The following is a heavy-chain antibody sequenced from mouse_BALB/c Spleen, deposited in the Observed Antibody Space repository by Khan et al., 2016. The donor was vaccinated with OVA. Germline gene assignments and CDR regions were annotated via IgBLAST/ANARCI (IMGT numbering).Heavy chain of an antibody. D-gene: IGHD2-4*01. CDR1: GFSLSTSGLG. CDR3: VRNLYDYYPWFAY. CDR2: IYWDDAK. J-gene: IGHJ3*01. Sequence: QVTLKESGPGILQPSQTLSLTCSFSGFSLSTSGLGVSWIRQPSGQGLEWLAHIYWDDAKRYNPSLKTRLTIFKDTSRNQVFLKITSVESADTSTYYCVRNLYDYYPWFAYWGQGTLVTVSA. V-gene: IGHV8-12*01.